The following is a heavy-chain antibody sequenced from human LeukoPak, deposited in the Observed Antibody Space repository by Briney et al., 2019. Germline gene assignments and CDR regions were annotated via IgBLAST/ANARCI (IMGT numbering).Heavy chain of an antibody. Sequence: GGSLRLSCAASGFTFSDHYMTWIRQAAGKGLECLSYISSSGTTLYLAAPVKGRFTISRDNAKNSLYLQMDSLRAEDTAVYYCARDSPLYCATTSCSYSGAFDIWGQGTMVTVSS. CDR1: GFTFSDHY. V-gene: IGHV3-11*01. J-gene: IGHJ3*02. CDR3: ARDSPLYCATTSCSYSGAFDI. CDR2: ISSSGTTL. D-gene: IGHD2-2*01.